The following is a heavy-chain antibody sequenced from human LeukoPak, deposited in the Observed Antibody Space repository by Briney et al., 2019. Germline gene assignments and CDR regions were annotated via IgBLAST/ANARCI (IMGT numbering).Heavy chain of an antibody. CDR3: AREIISHYGGNFHFDY. CDR1: GYTFTGYY. D-gene: IGHD4-23*01. J-gene: IGHJ4*02. CDR2: INPNSGGT. Sequence: ASVKVSCKASGYTFTGYYIHWVRQAPGQGLEWMGWINPNSGGTNYAQKLQGRVTMTTDTSTSTAYMELRSLRSDDTAVYYCAREIISHYGGNFHFDYWGQGTLVTVSS. V-gene: IGHV1-2*02.